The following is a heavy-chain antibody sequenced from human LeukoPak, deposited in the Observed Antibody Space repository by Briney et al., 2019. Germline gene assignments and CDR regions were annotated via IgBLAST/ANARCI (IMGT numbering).Heavy chain of an antibody. V-gene: IGHV4-59*08. J-gene: IGHJ6*04. CDR2: IYYSGST. Sequence: SETLSLTCTVSGGSISSYYWSWIRQPPGKGLEWIGYIYYSGSTNYNPSLKSRVTISVDTSKNQFSLKLSSVTAADTAVYYCARALMTPRVDVWGKGTTVTVSS. CDR1: GGSISSYY. CDR3: ARALMTPRVDV.